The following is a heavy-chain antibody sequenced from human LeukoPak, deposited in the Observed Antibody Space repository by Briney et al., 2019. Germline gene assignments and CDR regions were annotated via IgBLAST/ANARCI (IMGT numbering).Heavy chain of an antibody. V-gene: IGHV4-4*02. J-gene: IGHJ4*02. CDR2: IYHSGST. Sequence: GSLRLSCAASGFTFSSYAMSWVRQPPGKGLEWIGEIYHSGSTNYNPSLKSRVTISVDKSKNQFSLKLSSVTAADTAVYYCARGQQLSHFDYWGQGTLVTVSS. D-gene: IGHD6-13*01. CDR1: GFTFSSYAM. CDR3: ARGQQLSHFDY.